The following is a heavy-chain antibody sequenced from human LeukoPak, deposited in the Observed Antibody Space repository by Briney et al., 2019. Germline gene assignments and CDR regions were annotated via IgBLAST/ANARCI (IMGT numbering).Heavy chain of an antibody. CDR2: ISWNSGSI. CDR3: ASPYRGYSYGVAY. CDR1: GFTFDDYA. V-gene: IGHV3-9*01. Sequence: GRSLRLSCAASGFTFDDYAMHWVRQAPGKGLEWVSGISWNSGSIGYADSVKGRFTISRDNAKNSLYLQMNSLRAEDTALYYCASPYRGYSYGVAYWGQGTLATVSS. D-gene: IGHD5-18*01. J-gene: IGHJ4*02.